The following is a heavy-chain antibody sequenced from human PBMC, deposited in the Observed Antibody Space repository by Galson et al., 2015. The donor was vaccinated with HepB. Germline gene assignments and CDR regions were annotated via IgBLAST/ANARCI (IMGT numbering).Heavy chain of an antibody. CDR2: ISENGGRA. Sequence: SLRLSCAASGFTFSTYAMHWVRQAPGRGLEYVSAISENGGRAYYANSVKGRFTISRDNSKNTLYLQMGGLRIEDMAVYYCAREGFNWAFDIWGQGTMVTVSS. J-gene: IGHJ3*02. CDR1: GFTFSTYA. CDR3: AREGFNWAFDI. V-gene: IGHV3-64*01.